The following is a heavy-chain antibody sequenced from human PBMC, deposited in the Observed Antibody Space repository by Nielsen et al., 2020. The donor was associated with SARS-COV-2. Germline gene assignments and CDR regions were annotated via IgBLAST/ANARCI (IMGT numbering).Heavy chain of an antibody. J-gene: IGHJ6*02. V-gene: IGHV1-69*02. CDR2: IIPILGIA. Sequence: SVKVSCKASGGTFSSYTISWVRQAPGQGLEWMGRIIPILGIANYAQKFQGRVTITADKSTSTAYMELSSLRSEDTAVYYCARVDGGNSRYYYYGMDVWGQGTTVTVSS. D-gene: IGHD4-23*01. CDR3: ARVDGGNSRYYYYGMDV. CDR1: GGTFSSYT.